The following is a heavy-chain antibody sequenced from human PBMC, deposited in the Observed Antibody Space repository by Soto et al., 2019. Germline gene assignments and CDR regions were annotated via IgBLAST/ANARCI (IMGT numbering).Heavy chain of an antibody. J-gene: IGHJ4*02. CDR2: INPNSGGT. Sequence: ASVKVSCKASGYTFTDYYMHWVRQAPGQGLEWMGWINPNSGGTNYAQKFQGWVTMTGDTSISTVYMELSRLRSDDTAVYYCARDPHCTNGVCYTDAFDYWGQGTLVTSPQ. D-gene: IGHD2-8*01. CDR3: ARDPHCTNGVCYTDAFDY. V-gene: IGHV1-2*04. CDR1: GYTFTDYY.